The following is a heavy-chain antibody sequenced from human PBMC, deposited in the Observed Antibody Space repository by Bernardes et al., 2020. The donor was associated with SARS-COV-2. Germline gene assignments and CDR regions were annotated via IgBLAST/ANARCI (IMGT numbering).Heavy chain of an antibody. D-gene: IGHD6-19*01. CDR2: IYYSGST. CDR1: GGSISSSSYF. Sequence: SETLSLTCTVSGGSISSSSYFWGWIRQPPGKGLEWIGRIYYSGSTYYNPSLKSRVIISVDTSKKQFSLKLNSVTAADTAVYYCVRHVIGYTSGHFDSWGQGTLVTVSS. J-gene: IGHJ4*02. CDR3: VRHVIGYTSGHFDS. V-gene: IGHV4-39*01.